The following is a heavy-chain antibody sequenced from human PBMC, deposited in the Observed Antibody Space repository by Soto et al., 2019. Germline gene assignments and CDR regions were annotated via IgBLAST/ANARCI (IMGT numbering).Heavy chain of an antibody. V-gene: IGHV4-31*03. D-gene: IGHD3-10*01. J-gene: IGHJ3*01. CDR1: GGSISSGGYY. Sequence: QVQLQESGPGLVKPTQTLSLTCTVSGGSISSGGYYWTWIRQHPGKGLEWIGYVHYSESTYYNPSLRSRVIASLATSKTRSPRGRGSVIAADTAVYYCTRGAGGYALDVWGKGQWSPSLQ. CDR3: TRGAGGYALDV. CDR2: VHYSEST.